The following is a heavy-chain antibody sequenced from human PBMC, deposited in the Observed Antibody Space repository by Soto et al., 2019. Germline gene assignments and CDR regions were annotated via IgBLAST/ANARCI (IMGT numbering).Heavy chain of an antibody. Sequence: QVQLVESGGGVVQPGRSLRLSCAASGFTFSSYGMHWVRQAPGKGLEWVAGIWYDGSNKYYADSVKGRFTISRDNSKNTLYLQMTSLRAEDTAVYYCASDHGSMNTSGGVIVIRGGFDYWGQGTLVTVSS. CDR3: ASDHGSMNTSGGVIVIRGGFDY. J-gene: IGHJ4*02. D-gene: IGHD3-16*02. V-gene: IGHV3-33*01. CDR2: IWYDGSNK. CDR1: GFTFSSYG.